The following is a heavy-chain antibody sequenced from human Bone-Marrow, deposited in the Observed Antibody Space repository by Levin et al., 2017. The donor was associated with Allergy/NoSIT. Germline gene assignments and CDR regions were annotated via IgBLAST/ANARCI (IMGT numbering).Heavy chain of an antibody. CDR2: ISAGGDDT. V-gene: IGHV3-23*01. CDR3: AKHFVPSTIRRVPTFDD. Sequence: PGGSLRLSCAASGFTFSRYAMSWVRQAPGKGLDWVSVISAGGDDTKYGDPVKGRFTISRDNSKNILFLQMNSLRAEDTAVYHCAKHFVPSTIRRVPTFDDWGQGTLVTVSS. CDR1: GFTFSRYA. D-gene: IGHD2-2*02. J-gene: IGHJ4*02.